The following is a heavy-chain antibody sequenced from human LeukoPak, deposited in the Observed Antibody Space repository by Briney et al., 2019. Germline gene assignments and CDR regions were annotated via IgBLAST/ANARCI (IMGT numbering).Heavy chain of an antibody. CDR1: GFTFSGSA. Sequence: GGSLRLSCAASGFTFSGSAMHWVRQASGKGLEWVGRIRSKANSYATAYAASVKGRFTISRDDSKNTAYLQMNSLKTEDTAVYYCTRLEGGYCSSTSCQGDYWGQGTPVTVSS. J-gene: IGHJ4*02. D-gene: IGHD2-2*01. CDR2: IRSKANSYAT. V-gene: IGHV3-73*01. CDR3: TRLEGGYCSSTSCQGDY.